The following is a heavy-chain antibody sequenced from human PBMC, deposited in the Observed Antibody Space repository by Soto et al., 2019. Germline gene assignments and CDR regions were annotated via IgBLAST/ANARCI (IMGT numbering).Heavy chain of an antibody. D-gene: IGHD3-3*01. CDR1: GCTFSSYA. V-gene: IGHV1-69*13. J-gene: IGHJ6*02. CDR3: ARPPGGSGYSYYYGMDV. Sequence: SVKVSCKASGCTFSSYAISWVRQAPGQGLEWMGGIIPIFGTANYAQKFQGRVTITADESTSTAYMELSSLRSEDTAVYYCARPPGGSGYSYYYGMDVWGQGTTVTV. CDR2: IIPIFGTA.